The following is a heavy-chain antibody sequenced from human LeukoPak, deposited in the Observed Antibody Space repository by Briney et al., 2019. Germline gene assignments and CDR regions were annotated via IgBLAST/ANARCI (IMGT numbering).Heavy chain of an antibody. CDR1: GFTFSSYG. V-gene: IGHV3-30*18. Sequence: PGRSLRLSCAVSGFTFSSYGMHWVRQAPGKGLEWVALISYGGSNKYYVDSVKGRFTISRDNSKNTLYLQMNSLRAEDTAVYYCAKSVTMIVVVPSPPDYWGQGTLVTVSS. CDR3: AKSVTMIVVVPSPPDY. D-gene: IGHD3-22*01. J-gene: IGHJ4*02. CDR2: ISYGGSNK.